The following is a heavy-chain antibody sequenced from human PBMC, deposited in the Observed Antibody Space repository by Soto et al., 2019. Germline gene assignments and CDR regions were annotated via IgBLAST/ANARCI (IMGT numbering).Heavy chain of an antibody. CDR2: IIPMLDSA. CDR3: ARTYHYDSGGKGYFYYGMDV. V-gene: IGHV1-69*12. Sequence: QVQLVQSGAEVKKPGSSVKVSCKASGGTFDNYAITWVRQAPGQGLEWMAGIIPMLDSANYAEKFQDRVTITEDESTSSAYMEVSSLRSEDTAVYYCARTYHYDSGGKGYFYYGMDVWGQGTTVTVSS. J-gene: IGHJ6*02. D-gene: IGHD3-22*01. CDR1: GGTFDNYA.